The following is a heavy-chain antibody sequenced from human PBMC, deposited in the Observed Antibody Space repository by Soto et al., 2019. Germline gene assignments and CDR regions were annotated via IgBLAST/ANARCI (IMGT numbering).Heavy chain of an antibody. CDR3: ARDGSTYSYYAMDV. D-gene: IGHD2-2*03. CDR2: INPNSGDT. CDR1: GYTFTYDY. J-gene: IGHJ6*02. Sequence: ASVKVSCKASGYTFTYDYSHWVRQTPGQGLEWVGWINPNSGDTNYEQRFQGWVTMTRDTSINTAYMELTRLRSDDTAMYYCARDGSTYSYYAMDVWGQGTTVTVS. V-gene: IGHV1-2*04.